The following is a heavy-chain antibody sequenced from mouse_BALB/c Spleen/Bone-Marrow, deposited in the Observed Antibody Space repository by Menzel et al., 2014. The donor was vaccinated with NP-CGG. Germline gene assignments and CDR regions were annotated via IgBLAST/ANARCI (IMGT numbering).Heavy chain of an antibody. J-gene: IGHJ4*01. V-gene: IGHV2-9*02. CDR3: ARGPFITTVHYYAMDY. Sequence: VKLVESGPGLVAPSQSLSITCTVSGFSLTSYGVHWVRQPPGKGLEWLGVIWAGGSTNYNSALMSRLSISKDNSKSQVFLKMNRPQTDDTAMYYCARGPFITTVHYYAMDYWGQGTSVTVSS. D-gene: IGHD1-2*01. CDR2: IWAGGST. CDR1: GFSLTSYG.